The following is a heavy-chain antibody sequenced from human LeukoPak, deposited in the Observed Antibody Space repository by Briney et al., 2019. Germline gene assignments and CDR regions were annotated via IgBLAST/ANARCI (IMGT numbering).Heavy chain of an antibody. Sequence: GGSLRLSCAASGFTLSNFAMTWIRQAPGKGLEWVSTFSGRTTNTYYADSVRGRFTISRHNSENTLYLQMNSLRAEDTAVYYCAKGMLVATTNFDYWGQGALVTVSS. D-gene: IGHD5-24*01. CDR2: FSGRTTNT. CDR1: GFTLSNFA. V-gene: IGHV3-23*01. J-gene: IGHJ4*02. CDR3: AKGMLVATTNFDY.